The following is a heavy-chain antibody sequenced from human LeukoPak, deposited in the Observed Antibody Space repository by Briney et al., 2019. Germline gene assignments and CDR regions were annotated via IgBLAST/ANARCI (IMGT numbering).Heavy chain of an antibody. CDR2: IRYDGSNK. J-gene: IGHJ4*02. CDR1: GFTFSSYG. D-gene: IGHD3-10*01. CDR3: AKDYYGSASYYTGPTDY. Sequence: PGGSLRLSCAASGFTFSSYGMHWVRQAPGKGLEWVAFIRYDGSNKYYADSVKGRFTISRDNSKNTLYLQMNSLRAEDTAVYYCAKDYYGSASYYTGPTDYWGQGTLVTVSS. V-gene: IGHV3-30*02.